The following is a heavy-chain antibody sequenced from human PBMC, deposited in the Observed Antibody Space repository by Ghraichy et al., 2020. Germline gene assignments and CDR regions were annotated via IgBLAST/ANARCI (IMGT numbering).Heavy chain of an antibody. CDR2: ISGSGGTT. V-gene: IGHV3-23*01. Sequence: GSLRLSCAASGFSFSTYDMSWVRQAPGKGLEWVSLISGSGGTTFNADSVKGRFTSSRDNSKNTLYLQMNNLRAEDTAIYYCAKVGHTLPYGMDVWGQGTAVTVSS. CDR3: AKVGHTLPYGMDV. J-gene: IGHJ6*02. D-gene: IGHD3-16*01. CDR1: GFSFSTYD.